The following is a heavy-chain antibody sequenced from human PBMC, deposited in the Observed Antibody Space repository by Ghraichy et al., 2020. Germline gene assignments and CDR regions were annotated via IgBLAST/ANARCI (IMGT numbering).Heavy chain of an antibody. Sequence: SETLSLTCTVSGGSISSSSYYWGWIRQPPGKGLEWIGSIYYSGSTYYNPSLKSRVTISVDTSKNQFSLKLSSVTAADTAVYYCARYIRVPRGVPAATGIYEYVWGSYRSFDYWGQGTLVTVSS. CDR1: GGSISSSSYY. V-gene: IGHV4-39*01. CDR2: IYYSGST. CDR3: ARYIRVPRGVPAATGIYEYVWGSYRSFDY. D-gene: IGHD3-16*02. J-gene: IGHJ4*02.